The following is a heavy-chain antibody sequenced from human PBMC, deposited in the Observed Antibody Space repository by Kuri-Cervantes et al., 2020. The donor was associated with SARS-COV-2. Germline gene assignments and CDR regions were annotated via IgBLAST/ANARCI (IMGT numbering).Heavy chain of an antibody. Sequence: GESLKISCAASGFTFSSYWMNWVRQAPGKGLEWVANIKQDGSEKYYVDSVKGRFTISRDNAKNTLYLQMNSLRAEDTAVYYCARGPLYSSSWYDWFDPWGQGTRVTVSS. CDR3: ARGPLYSSSWYDWFDP. J-gene: IGHJ5*02. CDR2: IKQDGSEK. V-gene: IGHV3-7*01. D-gene: IGHD6-13*01. CDR1: GFTFSSYW.